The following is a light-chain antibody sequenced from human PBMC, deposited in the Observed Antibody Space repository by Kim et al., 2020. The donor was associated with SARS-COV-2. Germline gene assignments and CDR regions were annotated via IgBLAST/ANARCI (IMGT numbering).Light chain of an antibody. CDR3: QQYGSSLYS. J-gene: IGKJ2*03. Sequence: EIALTQSPGTLSLSPGESATLSCRASQSVSSSYLAWYQQKPGQAPRLLIYGASSRATGIPDRFSGSGSGTDFTLTISRLEPEDFAVYYCQQYGSSLYSFGQGTKLEI. V-gene: IGKV3-20*01. CDR1: QSVSSSY. CDR2: GAS.